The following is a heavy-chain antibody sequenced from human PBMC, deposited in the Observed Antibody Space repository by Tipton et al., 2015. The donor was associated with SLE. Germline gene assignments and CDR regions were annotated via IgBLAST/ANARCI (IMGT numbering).Heavy chain of an antibody. Sequence: QVQLVQSGGGVVQPGRSLRLSCAASGFTFSSYAMHWVRQAPGKGLEWVAVISYDGSNKYYADSVKGRFTISRDNSKNTLYLQMNSLRAEDTAVYYCERYDSGNYRLYWGQGTLVTVSS. CDR1: GFTFSSYA. J-gene: IGHJ4*02. CDR2: ISYDGSNK. V-gene: IGHV3-30-3*01. CDR3: ERYDSGNYRLY. D-gene: IGHD1-26*01.